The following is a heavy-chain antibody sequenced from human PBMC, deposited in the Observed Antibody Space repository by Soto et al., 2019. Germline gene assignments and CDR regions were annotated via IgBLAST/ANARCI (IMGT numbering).Heavy chain of an antibody. J-gene: IGHJ4*02. CDR3: ARDGLEYSGYDIDY. Sequence: QVQLVESGGGVVQPGRSLRLSCAASGFSFSRHAMHWVRQAPGKGLEWVAVIWYDGTTKYHADSVKGRFTISRDISKNTLYLQINSLRDEDTAVYYCARDGLEYSGYDIDYWGQGTLVTVSS. D-gene: IGHD5-12*01. CDR1: GFSFSRHA. CDR2: IWYDGTTK. V-gene: IGHV3-33*01.